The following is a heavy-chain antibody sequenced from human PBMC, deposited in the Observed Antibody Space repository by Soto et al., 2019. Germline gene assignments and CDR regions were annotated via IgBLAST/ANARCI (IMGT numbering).Heavy chain of an antibody. J-gene: IGHJ6*02. CDR1: GGSFSGYY. D-gene: IGHD3-16*01. CDR2: INHSGST. V-gene: IGHV4-34*01. Sequence: SETLSLTCAFYGGSFSGYYWSWIRQPPGKGLEWIGEINHSGSTNYNPSLKSRVTISVDTSKNQFSLKLSSVTAADTAVYYCARGGTWGRAIYYYYGMDVWGQGTTVTVSS. CDR3: ARGGTWGRAIYYYYGMDV.